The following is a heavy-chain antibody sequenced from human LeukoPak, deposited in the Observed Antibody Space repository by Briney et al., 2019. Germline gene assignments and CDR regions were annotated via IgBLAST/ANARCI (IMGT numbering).Heavy chain of an antibody. CDR2: ISSSSSYI. Sequence: NSGGSLRLSCAASGFTFSSYSMNWVRQAPGKGLEWVSSISSSSSYIYYADSVKGRFTISRDNSKNTLYLQMNSLRAEDTAVYYCAKDLVRGSYYDMGRWIPDYWGQGTLVTVSS. CDR3: AKDLVRGSYYDMGRWIPDY. D-gene: IGHD1-26*01. CDR1: GFTFSSYS. V-gene: IGHV3-21*01. J-gene: IGHJ4*02.